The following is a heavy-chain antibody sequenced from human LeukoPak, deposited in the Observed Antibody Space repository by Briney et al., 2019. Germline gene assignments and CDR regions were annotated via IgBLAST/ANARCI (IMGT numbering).Heavy chain of an antibody. Sequence: GGSRSLSCAASGFPFGIYSRNGARRAPGKGLEGVSSIISSSRYIYYADSVKGRFTISRDNAKNSLYLQMNRLRAGHRAVYHCATFQQLVEVLCYWGQGNLVIVSS. V-gene: IGHV3-21*01. CDR1: GFPFGIYS. CDR2: IISSSRYI. J-gene: IGHJ4*02. D-gene: IGHD6-13*01. CDR3: ATFQQLVEVLCY.